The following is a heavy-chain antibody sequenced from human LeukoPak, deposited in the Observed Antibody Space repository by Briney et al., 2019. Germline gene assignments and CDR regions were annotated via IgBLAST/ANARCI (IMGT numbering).Heavy chain of an antibody. J-gene: IGHJ1*01. CDR3: ARADGYYDILTGYYLVAGYFLH. CDR2: INPNSGGT. D-gene: IGHD3-9*01. Sequence: ASVKVSCKASGYTFTGYYMHWVRQAPGQGLEWMGWINPNSGGTNYAQKFQGRVTMTRDTSISTAYMELSRLRSDDTAVYYCARADGYYDILTGYYLVAGYFLHWGQGTLVTVSS. V-gene: IGHV1-2*02. CDR1: GYTFTGYY.